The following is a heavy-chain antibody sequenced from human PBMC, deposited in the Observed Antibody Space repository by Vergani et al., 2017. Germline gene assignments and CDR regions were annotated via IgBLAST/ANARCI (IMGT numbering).Heavy chain of an antibody. CDR3: AIRSLVRGVGAFLDAFDI. D-gene: IGHD3-10*01. CDR1: GGSISSGDYY. J-gene: IGHJ3*02. CDR2: IYYSGST. V-gene: IGHV4-30-4*08. Sequence: QVQLQESGPGLVKPSQTLSLTCTVSGGSISSGDYYWSWIRQPPGKGLAWIGYIYYSGSTYYNPSLVSRITISVDTSRNQFSLKLSSVTAADTAVYYCAIRSLVRGVGAFLDAFDIWGQGTMVTVSS.